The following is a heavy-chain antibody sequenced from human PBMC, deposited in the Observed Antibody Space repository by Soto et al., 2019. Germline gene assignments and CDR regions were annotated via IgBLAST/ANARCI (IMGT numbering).Heavy chain of an antibody. Sequence: GGSLRLSCAASGFAFNSYEMDWIRQAPGKGLEWVAYIKSGASTIFYADSLKGRFTISRDDAKNLLYLEMNCLRAEDTAVYYCVKEKSVMYSGYDAFDLWGQGTMVTVSS. CDR3: VKEKSVMYSGYDAFDL. CDR2: IKSGASTI. D-gene: IGHD5-12*01. CDR1: GFAFNSYE. J-gene: IGHJ3*01. V-gene: IGHV3-48*03.